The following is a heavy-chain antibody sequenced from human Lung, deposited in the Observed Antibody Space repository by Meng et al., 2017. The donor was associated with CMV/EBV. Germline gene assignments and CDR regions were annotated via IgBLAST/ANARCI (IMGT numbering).Heavy chain of an antibody. CDR1: GYTFPRYD. CDR2: MNPNSGNT. Sequence: SVTVSXQASGYTFPRYDINWVRQATGQGLEWMGWMNPNSGNTGYAQKFQGRVTMTRNTSISTAYMELSSLRSEDTAVYYCARGLNGGLRFLEWLLRPYYYGMDVWGQGTTVTVSS. J-gene: IGHJ6*02. V-gene: IGHV1-8*01. D-gene: IGHD3-3*01. CDR3: ARGLNGGLRFLEWLLRPYYYGMDV.